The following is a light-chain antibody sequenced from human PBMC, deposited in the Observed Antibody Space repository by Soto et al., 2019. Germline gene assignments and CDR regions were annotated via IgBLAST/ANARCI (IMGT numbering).Light chain of an antibody. V-gene: IGKV1-5*01. CDR1: QSIGTW. CDR3: QQSDTYPLT. CDR2: DAS. Sequence: DIQMSKSPSTLPASVGDRVTITCRASQSIGTWLAWYQHRPGKAPSLLIYDASTLRSGVPSRFSGSGSGTEFTLTISSLQADDFATYYCQQSDTYPLTFGQGGRPAIK. J-gene: IGKJ5*01.